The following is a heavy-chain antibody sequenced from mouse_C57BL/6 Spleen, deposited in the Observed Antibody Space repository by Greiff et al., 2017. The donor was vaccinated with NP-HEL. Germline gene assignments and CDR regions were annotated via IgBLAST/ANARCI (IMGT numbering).Heavy chain of an antibody. V-gene: IGHV3-6*01. CDR2: ISYDGSN. CDR3: AGGAYGTFDY. J-gene: IGHJ2*01. CDR1: GYSITSGYY. Sequence: EVQLVESGPGLVKPSQSLSLTCSVTGYSITSGYYWNWIRQFPGNKLEWMGYISYDGSNNYNPSLKNRISITRDTSKNQFFLKLNSVTTEDTATYYCAGGAYGTFDYWGQGTTLTVSS. D-gene: IGHD1-1*01.